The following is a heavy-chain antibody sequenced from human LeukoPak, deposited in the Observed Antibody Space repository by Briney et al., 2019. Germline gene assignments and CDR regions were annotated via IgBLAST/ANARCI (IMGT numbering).Heavy chain of an antibody. D-gene: IGHD5-12*01. V-gene: IGHV4-59*08. Sequence: PSETLSLTCTVSGGSISNYYLSWIRQPPWKGLEWIGYIYYSGSTNYNPSLKSRVTISVDTSKNQFSLKLSSVTAADTAVYYCVRHRLVKGDIYWGQGTLVTVSS. J-gene: IGHJ4*02. CDR3: VRHRLVKGDIY. CDR1: GGSISNYY. CDR2: IYYSGST.